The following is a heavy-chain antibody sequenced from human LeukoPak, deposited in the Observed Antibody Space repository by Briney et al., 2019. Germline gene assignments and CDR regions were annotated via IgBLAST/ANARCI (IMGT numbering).Heavy chain of an antibody. Sequence: SQTLSLTCAVSGGSISSGGYSWSWIRQPPGKGLEWIGYINHSGSTNYNPSLKSRVTISVDTSKNQFSLKLSSVTAADTAVYYCARGTTVDYYFDYWGQGTLVTVSS. V-gene: IGHV4-30-2*01. CDR3: ARGTTVDYYFDY. D-gene: IGHD4-23*01. CDR1: GGSISSGGYS. CDR2: INHSGST. J-gene: IGHJ4*02.